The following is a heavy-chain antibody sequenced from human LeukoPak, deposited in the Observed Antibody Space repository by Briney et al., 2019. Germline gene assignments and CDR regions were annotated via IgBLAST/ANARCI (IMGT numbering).Heavy chain of an antibody. CDR1: GFSFTSYA. V-gene: IGHV3-23*01. Sequence: GGSLRLSCAASGFSFTSYAMNWVRQAPGKGLEWVSAISGSGGSTYYADSVKGRFTISRDNSKNTLYLQMNSLRAEDTAVYYCAKGHVLRFLEWLFYFDYWGQGTLVTVSS. CDR2: ISGSGGST. CDR3: AKGHVLRFLEWLFYFDY. J-gene: IGHJ4*02. D-gene: IGHD3-3*01.